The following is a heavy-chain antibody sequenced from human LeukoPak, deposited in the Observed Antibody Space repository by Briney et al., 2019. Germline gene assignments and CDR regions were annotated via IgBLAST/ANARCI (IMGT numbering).Heavy chain of an antibody. CDR1: GGTFSSYA. CDR3: ARRYCSGGSCYSDRGAFDI. V-gene: IGHV1-69*06. CDR2: IIPIFGTA. Sequence: ASVKVSCKASGGTFSSYAISWVRQAPGQGLEWMGGIIPIFGTANYAQKFQGRVTITADKSTSTAYMELSSLRSEDTAVYYRARRYCSGGSCYSDRGAFDIWGQGTMVTVSS. J-gene: IGHJ3*02. D-gene: IGHD2-15*01.